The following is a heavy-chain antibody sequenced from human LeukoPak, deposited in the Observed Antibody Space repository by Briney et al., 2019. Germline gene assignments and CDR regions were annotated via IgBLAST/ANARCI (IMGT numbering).Heavy chain of an antibody. J-gene: IGHJ3*02. V-gene: IGHV3-33*01. CDR3: AREEYSSGWYLGVFDI. CDR1: GFIYSSYR. CDR2: IWYDGSNK. Sequence: GGSLRLSCAASGFIYSSYRMHWVRQAPGKGLEWVAVIWYDGSNKYYADSVKGRFTISRDNSKNTLYLQMNSLRAEDTAVYYCAREEYSSGWYLGVFDIWGQGTMVTVSS. D-gene: IGHD6-19*01.